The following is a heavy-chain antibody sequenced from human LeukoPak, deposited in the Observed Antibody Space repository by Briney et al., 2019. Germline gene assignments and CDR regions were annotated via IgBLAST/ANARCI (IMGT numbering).Heavy chain of an antibody. J-gene: IGHJ4*02. Sequence: PGGSLRLSCAASGFTFSSYAMHWVRQTPGKGLEWVAVISSDGSSKFYVDSVKGRFTVSRDNSKNTLYLQMNSLRAEDTAVYYCAKDLVRDYTGGVDYWGQGTLVTVSS. V-gene: IGHV3-30*18. CDR3: AKDLVRDYTGGVDY. CDR1: GFTFSSYA. D-gene: IGHD3-16*01. CDR2: ISSDGSSK.